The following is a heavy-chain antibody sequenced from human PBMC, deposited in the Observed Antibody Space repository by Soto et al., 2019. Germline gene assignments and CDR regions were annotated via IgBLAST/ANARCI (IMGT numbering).Heavy chain of an antibody. V-gene: IGHV3-30*09. CDR1: GFTFRNYA. D-gene: IGHD2-15*01. CDR2: ASYDGSDI. J-gene: IGHJ3*02. CDR3: APHVSCSGGSCQYDAFAI. Sequence: GGSLRLSCAASGFTFRNYAMHWVRQAPGKGLEWVAVASYDGSDIHYADSVKGRFAMSRDTSESTLYLQMNSLGAEDTAAYYCAPHVSCSGGSCQYDAFAIRGQGTMVTVSS.